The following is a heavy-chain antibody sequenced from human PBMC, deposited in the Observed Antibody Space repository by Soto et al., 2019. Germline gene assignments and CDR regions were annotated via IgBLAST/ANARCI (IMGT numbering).Heavy chain of an antibody. Sequence: GGSLRLSCAASGFTFSSYSMNWVRQAPGKGLEWVSSISSSSSYIYYADSVKGLFTISRDNAKNSLYLQMNSLRAEDTAVYYXERYGAYYDFWSGYYKPYRSDYYYGMDVWVQGTTVTVSS. V-gene: IGHV3-21*01. CDR1: GFTFSSYS. CDR2: ISSSSSYI. CDR3: ERYGAYYDFWSGYYKPYRSDYYYGMDV. D-gene: IGHD3-3*01. J-gene: IGHJ6*02.